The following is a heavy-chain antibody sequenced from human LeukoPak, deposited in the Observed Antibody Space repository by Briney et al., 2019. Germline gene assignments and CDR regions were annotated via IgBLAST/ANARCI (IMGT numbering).Heavy chain of an antibody. J-gene: IGHJ4*02. V-gene: IGHV3-7*02. D-gene: IGHD3-10*01. Sequence: GGSLRLSCAASGFXFSSYWINWVRQAPGKGLEWVANMKHDGSEEDYVDSVKGRFTISRDNAKNSLYLQMNSLRAEDTAVYYCARVGFGESRYYFDYWGQGTLVTVSS. CDR1: GFXFSSYW. CDR3: ARVGFGESRYYFDY. CDR2: MKHDGSEE.